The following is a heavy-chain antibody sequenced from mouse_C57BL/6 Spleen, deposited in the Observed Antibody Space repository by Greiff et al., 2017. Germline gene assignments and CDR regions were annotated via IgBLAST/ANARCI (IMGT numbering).Heavy chain of an antibody. J-gene: IGHJ3*01. V-gene: IGHV1-59*01. Sequence: VKLQQPGAELVRPGTSVKLSCKASGYTFTSYWMHWVKQRPGQGLEWIGVIDPSDSYTNYNQKFKGKATLTVDTSSSTAYMQLSSLTSEDSAVYYCASVEPFAYWGQGTLVTVSA. CDR3: ASVEPFAY. D-gene: IGHD1-1*01. CDR2: IDPSDSYT. CDR1: GYTFTSYW.